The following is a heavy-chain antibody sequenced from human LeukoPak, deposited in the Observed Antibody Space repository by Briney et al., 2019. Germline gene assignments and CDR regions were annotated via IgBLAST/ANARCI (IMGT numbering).Heavy chain of an antibody. Sequence: PGGSLRLSCAASGFTLSSHGMHWVRQAPGKGLEWVAVISYDGSDKYYADSVQGRFTVSRDNSKNTLSLQMNSLRAEDTAVYDCGRSGDFWSGSGVAYWGQGTLVTVSS. CDR2: ISYDGSDK. V-gene: IGHV3-30*03. D-gene: IGHD3-3*01. CDR3: GRSGDFWSGSGVAY. CDR1: GFTLSSHG. J-gene: IGHJ4*02.